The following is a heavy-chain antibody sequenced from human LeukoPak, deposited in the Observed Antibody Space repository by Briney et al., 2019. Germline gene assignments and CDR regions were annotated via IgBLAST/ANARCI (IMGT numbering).Heavy chain of an antibody. Sequence: GGSLRLSCAASGFTFSSDAMSWVRQAPGKWLEWVSAISGSGGSTYYADSVKGRFTISRDNSKNTLYLQMNSLRAEDTAVYYCAIVIGSGWSHDYWGQGTLVTVSS. CDR2: ISGSGGST. V-gene: IGHV3-23*01. D-gene: IGHD6-19*01. CDR1: GFTFSSDA. J-gene: IGHJ4*02. CDR3: AIVIGSGWSHDY.